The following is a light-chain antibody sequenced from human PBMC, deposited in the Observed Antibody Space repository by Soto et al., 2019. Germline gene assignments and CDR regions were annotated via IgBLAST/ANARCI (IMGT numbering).Light chain of an antibody. Sequence: DIQMTQSPSSLSASVGDRVTISCRASQGIGNYLAWYQQKPGKAPILLISGASTLQSGIPSRFSGSGSGTDFTLTISSLQPEDVATYYCQKYDSAPKTFGPGTKVEIE. CDR2: GAS. CDR1: QGIGNY. V-gene: IGKV1-27*01. CDR3: QKYDSAPKT. J-gene: IGKJ1*01.